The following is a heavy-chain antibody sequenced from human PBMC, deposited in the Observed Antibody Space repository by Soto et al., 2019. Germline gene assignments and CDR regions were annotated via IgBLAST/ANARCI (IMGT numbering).Heavy chain of an antibody. D-gene: IGHD2-2*01. J-gene: IGHJ4*02. Sequence: PSQTLSLTCAISGDSVSSNSGAWNWIRQSPSRGLEWLGRTYYRSEWYYDYAVSVKSRITINPDTPKNQFSLHLNSVTPEDTAVYFCARSRDCSSATCLNDYWGQGTLVTVSS. V-gene: IGHV6-1*01. CDR3: ARSRDCSSATCLNDY. CDR1: GDSVSSNSGA. CDR2: TYYRSEWYY.